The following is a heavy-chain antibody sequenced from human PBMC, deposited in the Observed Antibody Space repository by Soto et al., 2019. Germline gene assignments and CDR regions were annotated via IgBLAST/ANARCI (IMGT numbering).Heavy chain of an antibody. CDR1: GFTFSKFG. CDR3: ASDATKEYYYARRGIGSPFDY. CDR2: ISFDGSTK. Sequence: QVQLVESGGGVVQPGRSLRLSCAASGFTFSKFGMHWVRQAPGKGLEWLAVISFDGSTKYHADSVKGRFTVSRDNSTNTLYLQMNSLRADDTAVYPCASDATKEYYYARRGIGSPFDYWGQGTLVTVSS. J-gene: IGHJ4*02. D-gene: IGHD3-10*01. V-gene: IGHV3-33*05.